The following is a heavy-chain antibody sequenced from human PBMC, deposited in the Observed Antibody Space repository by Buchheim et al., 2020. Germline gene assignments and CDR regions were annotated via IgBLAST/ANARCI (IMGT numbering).Heavy chain of an antibody. J-gene: IGHJ6*02. CDR1: GYSFTTYW. CDR2: ILPGDSDT. V-gene: IGHV5-51*03. D-gene: IGHD1-26*01. Sequence: EVQLVQSGAEVKKPGESLRISCKGSGYSFTTYWIAWVRQMPGKGLEWMGIILPGDSDTRYSPSFQGQVTISADKSISTAYLQWSSLKGSDTAMYYCARSTSSATLPYYGMDVWGQGTT. CDR3: ARSTSSATLPYYGMDV.